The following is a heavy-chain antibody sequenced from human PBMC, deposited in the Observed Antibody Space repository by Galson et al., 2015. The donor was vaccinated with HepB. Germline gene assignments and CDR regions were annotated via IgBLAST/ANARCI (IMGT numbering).Heavy chain of an antibody. CDR3: TRHFSVIPALGDY. V-gene: IGHV3-73*01. Sequence: SLRLSCAASGFTFSGSAVHWVRQASGKGLEWVGRIRNKAYSCATAYAASVKGRFTISRDDSENTAYLQMNNLQTEDTAVYYCTRHFSVIPALGDYWGQGTLVTVSS. CDR2: IRNKAYSCAT. D-gene: IGHD3-16*01. J-gene: IGHJ4*02. CDR1: GFTFSGSA.